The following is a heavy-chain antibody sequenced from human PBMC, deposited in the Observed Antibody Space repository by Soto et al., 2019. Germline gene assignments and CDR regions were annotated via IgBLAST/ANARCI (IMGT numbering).Heavy chain of an antibody. Sequence: PGGSLRLSCISSGFTFRTDTMNWFRQARGKGLEWVSGIRGFSPYTFYAESVKGRFTISRDNAKNSLYLQMNSLRAEDTAVYYCARDRGYDAHDYYYNAMDVWGQGTTVTVSS. J-gene: IGHJ6*02. V-gene: IGHV3-21*01. D-gene: IGHD2-15*01. CDR2: IRGFSPYT. CDR3: ARDRGYDAHDYYYNAMDV. CDR1: GFTFRTDT.